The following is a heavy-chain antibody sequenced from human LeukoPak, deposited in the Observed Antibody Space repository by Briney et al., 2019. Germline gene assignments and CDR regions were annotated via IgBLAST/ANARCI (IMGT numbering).Heavy chain of an antibody. V-gene: IGHV3-21*01. Sequence: GESLRLSCAASGFTFSSYSMNWVRQAPGKGLEWVSSISSSSSYIYYADSVKGRFTISRDNAKNSLYLQMNSLRAEDTAVYYCARVHYDILTGYTYYYYYYMDVWGKGTTVTVSS. D-gene: IGHD3-9*01. CDR2: ISSSSSYI. J-gene: IGHJ6*03. CDR1: GFTFSSYS. CDR3: ARVHYDILTGYTYYYYYYMDV.